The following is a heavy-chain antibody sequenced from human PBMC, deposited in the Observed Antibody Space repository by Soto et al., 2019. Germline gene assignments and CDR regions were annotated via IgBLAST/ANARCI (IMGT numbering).Heavy chain of an antibody. V-gene: IGHV4-30-4*01. D-gene: IGHD5-18*01. CDR3: ASLKLGYSTFDP. Sequence: QVQLQESGPGLVKPSQTLSLTCTVSGGSISSGDYYWSWIRQPPGKGLEWIGYIYYSGSTYYNPSHKSRVXXXVXXSKNQFALKLSSVTAADTAVYYCASLKLGYSTFDPWGQGTLVTVSS. CDR2: IYYSGST. CDR1: GGSISSGDYY. J-gene: IGHJ5*02.